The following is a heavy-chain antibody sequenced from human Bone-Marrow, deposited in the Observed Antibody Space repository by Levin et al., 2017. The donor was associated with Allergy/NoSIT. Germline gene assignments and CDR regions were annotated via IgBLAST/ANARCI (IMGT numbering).Heavy chain of an antibody. D-gene: IGHD4-11*01. V-gene: IGHV3-30-3*01. Sequence: GGSLRLSCAASGFTFSSYAMHWVRQAPGKGLEWVAVISYDGSNKYYADSVKGRFTISRDNSKNTLYLQMNSLRAEDTAVYYCACPGYDDYSNRYYYYGMDVWGQGTTVTVSS. CDR2: ISYDGSNK. CDR1: GFTFSSYA. J-gene: IGHJ6*02. CDR3: ACPGYDDYSNRYYYYGMDV.